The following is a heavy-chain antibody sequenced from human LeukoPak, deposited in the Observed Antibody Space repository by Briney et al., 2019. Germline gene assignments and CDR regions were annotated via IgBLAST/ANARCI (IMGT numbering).Heavy chain of an antibody. CDR1: GGSISSSSYY. CDR3: ASGGVDAFDI. Sequence: KSSETLSLTCTVSGGSISSSSYYWGWIRQPPGKGLEWIGYIYHSGSTYYNPSLKSRVTISVDRSKNQFSLKLSSVTAADTAVYYCASGGVDAFDIWGQGTMVTVSS. D-gene: IGHD3-10*01. V-gene: IGHV4-30-2*01. J-gene: IGHJ3*02. CDR2: IYHSGST.